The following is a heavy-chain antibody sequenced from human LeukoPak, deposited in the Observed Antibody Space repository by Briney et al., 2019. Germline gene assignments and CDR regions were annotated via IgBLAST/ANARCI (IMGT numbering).Heavy chain of an antibody. D-gene: IGHD1-1*01. J-gene: IGHJ6*03. V-gene: IGHV4-38-2*01. Sequence: GSLRLSCAASGFTFITYAMSWVRQAPGKGLQWIGNVFHSGNTYYSPSLQSRVAISIDTSKNRFSLKLTSVTAADTAVYYCARQIVGTSWNYYYSYIDVWGNGTSVSVSS. CDR1: GFTFITYA. CDR2: VFHSGNT. CDR3: ARQIVGTSWNYYYSYIDV.